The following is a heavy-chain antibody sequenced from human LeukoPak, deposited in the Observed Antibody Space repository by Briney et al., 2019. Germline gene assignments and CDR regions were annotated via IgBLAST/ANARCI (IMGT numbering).Heavy chain of an antibody. CDR2: INHGGSI. V-gene: IGHV4-34*01. Sequence: SETLSLTCAVYGGSFSGYYWGWIRQPPGKGLEWIGEINHGGSINYNPSLKRRVIISIDTSKNQFSLKLSSVTAADTAVYFCARGTGRKVGATRPFDYWGQGTLVTVSS. J-gene: IGHJ4*02. CDR1: GGSFSGYY. CDR3: ARGTGRKVGATRPFDY. D-gene: IGHD1-26*01.